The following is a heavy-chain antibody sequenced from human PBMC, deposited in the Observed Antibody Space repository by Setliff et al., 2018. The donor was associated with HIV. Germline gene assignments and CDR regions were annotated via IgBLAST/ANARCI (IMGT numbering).Heavy chain of an antibody. CDR3: ARDSNPAGSPGYEYARRGAFDL. CDR1: GGSISTYY. CDR2: INYRGVT. V-gene: IGHV4-59*01. Sequence: PSETLSLTCIVSGGSISTYYWNWIRQSPGTGLEWIGDINYRGVTYYNPSLKSRVTFSLDTSKNQFSLTLTSLTAADTAVYYCARDSNPAGSPGYEYARRGAFDLWGPGTLVTVSS. D-gene: IGHD5-12*01. J-gene: IGHJ3*01.